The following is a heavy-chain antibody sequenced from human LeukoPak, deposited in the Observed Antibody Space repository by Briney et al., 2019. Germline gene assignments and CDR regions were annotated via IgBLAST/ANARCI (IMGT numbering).Heavy chain of an antibody. Sequence: GGSLRLSCAASGFTLSTYWMTWVRQAPRKGLEWVAAVKPDGSEKNYVDSVKGRFTISRDNAKNSLYLQLSSLRAEDTAVYYCVRTTYGDCGGQGTLVTVSS. J-gene: IGHJ4*02. CDR3: VRTTYGDC. D-gene: IGHD1-1*01. V-gene: IGHV3-7*02. CDR2: VKPDGSEK. CDR1: GFTLSTYW.